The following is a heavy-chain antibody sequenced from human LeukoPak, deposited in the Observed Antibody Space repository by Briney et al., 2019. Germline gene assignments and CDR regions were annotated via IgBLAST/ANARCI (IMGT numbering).Heavy chain of an antibody. D-gene: IGHD3-22*01. CDR1: GASISGHY. Sequence: PSETLSLTCTISGASISGHYWNWIRQPPGKGLEWIGNIFFSGSPTYSPSLKSRVTIFRDTSRNQISLQMTSVTAADTAVYFCVRSQGGLFYDSAGYSEPFDLWGQGTVVIVSS. V-gene: IGHV4-59*11. J-gene: IGHJ3*01. CDR2: IFFSGSP. CDR3: VRSQGGLFYDSAGYSEPFDL.